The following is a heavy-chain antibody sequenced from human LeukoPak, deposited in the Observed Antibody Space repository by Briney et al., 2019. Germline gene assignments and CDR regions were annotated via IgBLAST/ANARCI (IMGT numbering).Heavy chain of an antibody. CDR3: ARGHDILTGYYGWVDY. CDR2: IDPSDSYT. D-gene: IGHD3-9*01. J-gene: IGHJ4*02. V-gene: IGHV5-10-1*01. CDR1: GYSFTSYL. Sequence: PGESLKISCKGSGYSFTSYLISWVRQMPGRGLEWMGRIDPSDSYTNYSPSFQGHVTISADKSISTAYLQWSSLKASDTAMYYCARGHDILTGYYGWVDYWGQGTLVTVSS.